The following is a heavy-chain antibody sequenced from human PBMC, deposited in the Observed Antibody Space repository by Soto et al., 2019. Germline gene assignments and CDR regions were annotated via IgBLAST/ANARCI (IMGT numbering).Heavy chain of an antibody. CDR3: ARDVREYYDFWSGYYSDY. CDR2: IYYSGST. CDR1: GGSVSSGSYY. D-gene: IGHD3-3*01. J-gene: IGHJ4*02. Sequence: SETLSLTCTVSGGSVSSGSYYWSWIRQPPGKGLEWIGYIYYSGSTNYNPSLKSRVTISVDTSKNQFSLKLSSVTAADTAVYYCARDVREYYDFWSGYYSDYWGQGTLVTRLL. V-gene: IGHV4-61*01.